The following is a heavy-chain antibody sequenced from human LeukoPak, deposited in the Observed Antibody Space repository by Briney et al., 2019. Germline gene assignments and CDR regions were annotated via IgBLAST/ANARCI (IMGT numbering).Heavy chain of an antibody. CDR1: GFTFSDHY. J-gene: IGHJ4*02. CDR2: IRNKVNSYIT. Sequence: GGSLRLSCAASGFTFSDHYMDWVRQAPGKGLEWVGRIRNKVNSYITEYAASVTGRFTISRDDSKNSLYLQMNSLKTEDTAVYYCTRVAPVTGSRYFDYRGQGALVTVSS. V-gene: IGHV3-72*01. CDR3: TRVAPVTGSRYFDY. D-gene: IGHD6-19*01.